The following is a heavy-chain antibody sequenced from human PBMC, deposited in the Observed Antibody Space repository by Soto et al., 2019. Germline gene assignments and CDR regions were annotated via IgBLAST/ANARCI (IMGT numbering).Heavy chain of an antibody. CDR2: VYSADST. D-gene: IGHD1-1*01. CDR3: ATWRVREHAFDV. V-gene: IGHV3-53*01. J-gene: IGHJ3*01. CDR1: ESIVNGKKY. Sequence: DVQVVESGGGLIQPGGALRLSCAASESIVNGKKYLTGVRQPPGKGLEWLSAVYSADSTFYADSVKARFTVSLDSVKNTVYFQMNSFRSEDTGVYYCATWRVREHAFDVWGPGTRVTVSA.